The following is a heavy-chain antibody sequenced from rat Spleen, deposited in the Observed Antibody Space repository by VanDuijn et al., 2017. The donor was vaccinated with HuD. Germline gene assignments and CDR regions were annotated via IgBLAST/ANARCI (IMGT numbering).Heavy chain of an antibody. CDR3: ARHDDY. CDR2: ISYDGSST. CDR1: GFNFSSFP. Sequence: EVQLVESGGGLVQPGRSMKLSCAASGFNFSSFPMAWVRQAPKTGLEWVATISYDGSSTYYRDSVKGRFTISRDNAKSTLYLQMDSMRSEDTATYYCARHDDYWGQGVMVTVSS. V-gene: IGHV5-7*01. J-gene: IGHJ2*01.